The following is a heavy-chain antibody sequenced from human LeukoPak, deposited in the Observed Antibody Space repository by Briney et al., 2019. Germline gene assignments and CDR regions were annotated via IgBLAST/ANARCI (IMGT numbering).Heavy chain of an antibody. CDR1: GFTFTSYP. CDR3: VKEQFGSTSMDTFDY. J-gene: IGHJ4*02. V-gene: IGHV3-23*01. Sequence: GGSLRLSCAASGFTFTSYPMNWVRQAPGKGLEWVSTIDSSGDRTHYADSVKGRFTISRDSSKNTVYLQMDSLRVEDTAIYYCVKEQFGSTSMDTFDYWGQGTLVIVSS. D-gene: IGHD5-18*01. CDR2: IDSSGDRT.